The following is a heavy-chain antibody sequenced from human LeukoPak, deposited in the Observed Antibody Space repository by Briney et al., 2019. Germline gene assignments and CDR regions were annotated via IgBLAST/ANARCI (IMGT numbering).Heavy chain of an antibody. CDR3: ARDATLYYDILTGYQIDY. D-gene: IGHD3-9*01. J-gene: IGHJ4*02. CDR2: IIPILGIA. Sequence: SVKVSCKASGGTFSSYAISWVRQAPGQGLEWMGRIIPILGIANYAQKFQGRVTITADKSTSTAYMELSSLRSEDTAVYYCARDATLYYDILTGYQIDYWGQGTLVTVSS. CDR1: GGTFSSYA. V-gene: IGHV1-69*04.